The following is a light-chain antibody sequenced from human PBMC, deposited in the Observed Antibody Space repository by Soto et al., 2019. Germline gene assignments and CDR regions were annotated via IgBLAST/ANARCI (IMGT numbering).Light chain of an antibody. CDR3: SSYTSSRTSV. J-gene: IGLJ1*01. V-gene: IGLV2-14*01. CDR1: SSDVGGYNY. CDR2: DVS. Sequence: SALTQPASVSGSPGQSITISCTGTSSDVGGYNYVSWYQQHPGKAPKLMIYDVSNRPSGVSNRFSGSKSGNTASLTISGLQAEDEADYYCSSYTSSRTSVFGTGTKVTVL.